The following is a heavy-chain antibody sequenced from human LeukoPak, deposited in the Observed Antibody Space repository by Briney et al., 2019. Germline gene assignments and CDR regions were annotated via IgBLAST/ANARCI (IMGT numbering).Heavy chain of an antibody. J-gene: IGHJ6*02. V-gene: IGHV1-18*01. CDR2: ISAYNGNT. CDR1: GYTFTSYG. D-gene: IGHD3-9*01. Sequence: GASVKVSCKASGYTFTSYGISWVRQALGQGLEWVGWISAYNGNTNYAQKFQGRVTITADESTSTAYMELSSLRSEDTAVYYCARERLTAQAFYYYYGMDVWGQGTTVTVSS. CDR3: ARERLTAQAFYYYYGMDV.